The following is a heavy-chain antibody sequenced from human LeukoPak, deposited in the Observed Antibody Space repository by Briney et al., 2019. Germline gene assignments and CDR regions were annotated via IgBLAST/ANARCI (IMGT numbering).Heavy chain of an antibody. J-gene: IGHJ3*02. CDR3: AREITIFGVVIQRYDAFDI. V-gene: IGHV3-30-3*01. CDR1: GFTFSSYA. CDR2: TSYDGSIK. D-gene: IGHD3-3*01. Sequence: GGSLRLSCAASGFTFSSYAMHWVRQAPGKGLEWVAVTSYDGSIKKYADSGKGRFTISRDNSKNTLFLQMNSLRPEDTALYYCAREITIFGVVIQRYDAFDIWGQGTMVTVSS.